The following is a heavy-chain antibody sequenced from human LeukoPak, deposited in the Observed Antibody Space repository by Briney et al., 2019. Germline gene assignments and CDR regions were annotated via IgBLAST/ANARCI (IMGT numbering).Heavy chain of an antibody. D-gene: IGHD2-2*01. CDR2: ISYSGTST. CDR3: ARDPRYCTGTSCYF. CDR1: GFTFSSYA. V-gene: IGHV3-23*01. Sequence: GGSLRLSCAASGFTFSSYAMSWVRQAPGKGLEWVSAISYSGTSTFYADSVKGRSTISRDNSKNTLYLQMNSLRAEDTAIYYCARDPRYCTGTSCYFWGQGTLVTVSP. J-gene: IGHJ4*02.